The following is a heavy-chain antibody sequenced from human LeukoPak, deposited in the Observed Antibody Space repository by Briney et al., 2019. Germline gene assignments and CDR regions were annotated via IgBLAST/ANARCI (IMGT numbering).Heavy chain of an antibody. CDR3: ARSHYGDYVGYFDY. CDR1: GFTFSSYA. J-gene: IGHJ4*02. Sequence: GGSLRLSCAASGFTFSSYAMSWVRQAPGKGLEWVSAISGSGGSTYYADSVKGRFTISRDNSKNTLYLQMNSLRAEDTAVYYCARSHYGDYVGYFDYWGQGTLVTVSS. V-gene: IGHV3-23*01. D-gene: IGHD4-17*01. CDR2: ISGSGGST.